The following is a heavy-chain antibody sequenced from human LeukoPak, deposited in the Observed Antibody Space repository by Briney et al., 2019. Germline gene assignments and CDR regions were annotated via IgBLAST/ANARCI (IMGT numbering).Heavy chain of an antibody. CDR1: GGSISSSSYY. CDR2: IYYSGST. Sequence: SATLSLTCTVSGGSISSSSYYWGWIRQPPGKGLEWIGSIYYSGSTYYNPSLKSRVTISVDTSKNQFSLKLSSVTAADTAVYYCARVAPSIDYWGQGTLVTVSS. D-gene: IGHD2-15*01. CDR3: ARVAPSIDY. J-gene: IGHJ4*02. V-gene: IGHV4-39*01.